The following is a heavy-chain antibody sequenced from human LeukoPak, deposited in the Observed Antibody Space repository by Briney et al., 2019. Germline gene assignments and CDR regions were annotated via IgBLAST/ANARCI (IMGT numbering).Heavy chain of an antibody. J-gene: IGHJ4*02. V-gene: IGHV3-23*01. D-gene: IGHD1-1*01. CDR1: GFTFSSYA. CDR3: TTDRTGTTSDTPFDY. Sequence: GGSLRLSCAASGFTFSSYAMSWVRQAPGKGLEWVSAISGSGGSTYYADSVKGRFTISRDNSKNTLYLQMNSLKTEDTAVYYCTTDRTGTTSDTPFDYWGQGTLVTVSS. CDR2: ISGSGGST.